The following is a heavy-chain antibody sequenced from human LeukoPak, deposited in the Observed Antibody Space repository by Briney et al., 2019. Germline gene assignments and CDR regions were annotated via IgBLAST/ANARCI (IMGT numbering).Heavy chain of an antibody. CDR1: GGTFSSYA. CDR2: IIPILGIA. J-gene: IGHJ4*02. Sequence: ASVKVSCKASGGTFSSYAISWVRQAPGQGLEWMGRIIPILGIANYAQKFQGRVTITADKSTSTAYMELSSLRSEDTAVYYCARRGRIAAAGTDQYYFDYWGQGTLVTVSS. D-gene: IGHD6-13*01. CDR3: ARRGRIAAAGTDQYYFDY. V-gene: IGHV1-69*04.